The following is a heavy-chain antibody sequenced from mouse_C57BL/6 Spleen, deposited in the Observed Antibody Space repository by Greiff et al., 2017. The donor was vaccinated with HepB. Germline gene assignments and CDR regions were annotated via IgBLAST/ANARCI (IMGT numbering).Heavy chain of an antibody. J-gene: IGHJ1*03. CDR3: ARGNYAWYFDV. CDR2: INYDGSST. CDR1: GFTFSDYY. Sequence: EVKVEESEGGLVQPGSSMKLSCTASGFTFSDYYMAWVRQVPEKGLEWVANINYDGSSTYYLDSLKSRFIISRDNAKNILYLQMSSLKSEDTATYYCARGNYAWYFDVWGTGTTVTVSS. V-gene: IGHV5-16*01. D-gene: IGHD2-1*01.